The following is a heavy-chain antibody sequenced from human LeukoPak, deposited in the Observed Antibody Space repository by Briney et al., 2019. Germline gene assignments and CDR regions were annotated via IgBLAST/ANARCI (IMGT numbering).Heavy chain of an antibody. V-gene: IGHV1-8*01. CDR2: MNPNSGNT. D-gene: IGHD3-10*01. J-gene: IGHJ4*02. Sequence: ASVKVSCKASGYTFTSYDINWVRQATGQGLEWMGWMNPNSGNTSYAQKFQGRVTMTRDTSTSTVYMELSSLRSEDTAVYYCARLYGSGSYFGFADYWGQGTLVTVSS. CDR1: GYTFTSYD. CDR3: ARLYGSGSYFGFADY.